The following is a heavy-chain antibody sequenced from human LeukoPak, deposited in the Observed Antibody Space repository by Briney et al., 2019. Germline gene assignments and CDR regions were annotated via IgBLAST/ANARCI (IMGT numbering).Heavy chain of an antibody. CDR1: GFPFYIYW. CDR3: AKEKTVAGWYFDL. Sequence: GGSLRLSCVASGFPFYIYWMSWVRQGPGKGLEWVANIKSDGSEEYYADSVKGRLTVTRDNAKNSLFPQMNGLRVEDTAVYYCAKEKTVAGWYFDLWGRGTLVTVSS. J-gene: IGHJ2*01. V-gene: IGHV3-7*01. D-gene: IGHD6-19*01. CDR2: IKSDGSEE.